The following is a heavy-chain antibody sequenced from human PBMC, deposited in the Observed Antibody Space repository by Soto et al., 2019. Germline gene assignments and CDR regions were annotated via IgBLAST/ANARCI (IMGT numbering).Heavy chain of an antibody. D-gene: IGHD2-15*01. Sequence: VGSLRLSCVASGFTFRTYTMNWVRQAPGKGLEWVSGIRGFSPYTFYAESVRGRFTVSRDNAKNSLYLQMNSLGVEDTAVYYCARDRGYDAHDYYYNAMDVWGQGTTVTVSS. CDR1: GFTFRTYT. CDR2: IRGFSPYT. J-gene: IGHJ6*02. CDR3: ARDRGYDAHDYYYNAMDV. V-gene: IGHV3-21*01.